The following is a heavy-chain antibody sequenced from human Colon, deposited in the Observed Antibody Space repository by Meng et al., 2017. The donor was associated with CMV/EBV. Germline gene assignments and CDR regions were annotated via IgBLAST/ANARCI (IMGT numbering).Heavy chain of an antibody. V-gene: IGHV3-21*06. CDR2: ISSSSKPYM. CDR3: VRTDLYSAGWFDP. J-gene: IGHJ5*02. Sequence: GESLKISCSASGFTFSSYSVNWVRQAPGKGLEWVSYISSSSKPYMYYADSVKGRFTISRDNAKNSLYLQLSSLRAEDTAVYYCVRTDLYSAGWFDPWGQGTLVTVSS. D-gene: IGHD2-15*01. CDR1: GFTFSSYS.